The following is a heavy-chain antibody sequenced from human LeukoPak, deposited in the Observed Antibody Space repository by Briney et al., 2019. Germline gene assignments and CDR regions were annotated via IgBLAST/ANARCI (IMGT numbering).Heavy chain of an antibody. D-gene: IGHD1-26*01. V-gene: IGHV1-8*01. CDR3: ARGARIVGATALDY. CDR1: GYTFTSYD. CDR2: MNPNSGNT. Sequence: ASVKVSCKASGYTFTSYDINWVRQATGQGLEWMGWMNPNSGNTGYAQKFQGRVTMTRNTSISTAYMELSSLRSEDTAVYYCARGARIVGATALDYWGQGTLVTVSS. J-gene: IGHJ4*02.